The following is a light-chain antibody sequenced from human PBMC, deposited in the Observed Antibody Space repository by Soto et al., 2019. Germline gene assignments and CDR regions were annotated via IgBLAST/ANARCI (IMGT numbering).Light chain of an antibody. CDR2: GAS. V-gene: IGKV3-20*01. CDR3: QQYGSSYT. J-gene: IGKJ3*01. Sequence: EIVLTQSPGTLSLSPGERATLSCRASQSVNNNYLAWYQQKPGQPPRLLIYGASSRAIGIPDRFSGGGSGTDFTLTISRLEADDVAVYYCQQYGSSYTFGPGTKVDIK. CDR1: QSVNNNY.